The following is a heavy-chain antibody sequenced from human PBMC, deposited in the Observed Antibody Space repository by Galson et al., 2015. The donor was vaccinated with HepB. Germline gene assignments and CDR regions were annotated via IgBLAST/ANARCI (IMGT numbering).Heavy chain of an antibody. D-gene: IGHD3-16*02. J-gene: IGHJ4*02. V-gene: IGHV3-33*01. Sequence: SLRLSCAASGFTFSSYGMHWVRQAPGKGLEWVAVMWYDGSNKYYADSVKGRFTISRDNSKNTLYLQMNSLRAEDTAVYYCARGYYDSLLGSYPPENYFHYCGPGTLVT. CDR3: ARGYYDSLLGSYPPENYFHY. CDR2: MWYDGSNK. CDR1: GFTFSSYG.